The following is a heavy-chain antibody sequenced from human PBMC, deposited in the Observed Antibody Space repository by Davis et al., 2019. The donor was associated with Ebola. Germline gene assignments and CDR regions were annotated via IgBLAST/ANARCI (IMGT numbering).Heavy chain of an antibody. CDR3: AREGIAVDLDAFDI. V-gene: IGHV1-2*02. CDR2: INPNSGGT. D-gene: IGHD6-19*01. Sequence: ASVKVSCKASGYTFTSYYMHWVRQAPGQGLEWMGWINPNSGGTNYAQKFQGRVTMTRDTSTSTVYMELSSLRSEDTAVYYCAREGIAVDLDAFDIWGQGTMVTVSS. CDR1: GYTFTSYY. J-gene: IGHJ3*02.